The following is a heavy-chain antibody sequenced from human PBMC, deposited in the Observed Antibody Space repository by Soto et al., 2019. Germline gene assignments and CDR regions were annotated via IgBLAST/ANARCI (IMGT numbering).Heavy chain of an antibody. CDR1: GCTFSSYA. V-gene: IGHV3-23*01. D-gene: IGHD6-19*01. CDR2: ISGSGGST. Sequence: EVQLLESGGGLVQPGGSLRLSCAASGCTFSSYAMSWVRQAPWKGLEWVSAISGSGGSTYYADSVKGRFTISRDNSKNTLYLQMNSLRAEDTAVYYCAKESIAVAGILMGAGYFDYWGQGTLVTVSS. CDR3: AKESIAVAGILMGAGYFDY. J-gene: IGHJ4*02.